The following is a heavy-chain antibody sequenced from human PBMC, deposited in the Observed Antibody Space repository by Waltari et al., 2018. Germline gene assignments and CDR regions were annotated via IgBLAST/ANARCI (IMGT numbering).Heavy chain of an antibody. CDR3: ATAGNYRFDF. CDR1: GVTFSDNC. Sequence: EVQLVESGGGLVQPGGSLRLSCAVSGVTFSDNCLHWVRQTPGKGLMWVSRINPDGRTTNYADSVTGRFTISRDNAKNMVYLQMHSLGAEDTAVYYCATAGNYRFDFWGQGTLVTVSP. V-gene: IGHV3-74*01. J-gene: IGHJ4*02. D-gene: IGHD1-26*01. CDR2: INPDGRTT.